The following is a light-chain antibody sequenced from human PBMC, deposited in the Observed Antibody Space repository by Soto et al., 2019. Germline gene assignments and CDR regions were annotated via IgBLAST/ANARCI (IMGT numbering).Light chain of an antibody. CDR2: DAS. V-gene: IGKV1-5*01. Sequence: DIQMTQSPSSLSASVGDRVTITCRASQSPSRFLNWYQQKPGKAPKLLIYDASSLESGVPSRFSGSGSGTEFTLTISSLQPDDFATYYCQQYNSYSWTVGQGTKVDIK. J-gene: IGKJ1*01. CDR1: QSPSRF. CDR3: QQYNSYSWT.